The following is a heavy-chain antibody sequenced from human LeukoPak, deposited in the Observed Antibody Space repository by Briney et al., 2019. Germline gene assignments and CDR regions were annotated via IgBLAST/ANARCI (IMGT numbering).Heavy chain of an antibody. CDR3: ARAFRGISWYGY. J-gene: IGHJ4*02. D-gene: IGHD6-13*01. Sequence: ASVKVSCKASGYTFTSYGISWVRQAPGQGVEWMGCISAYNGNTNYAQKLQGRVTMTTDTSTSTAYMELRSLRSDDTAVYYCARAFRGISWYGYWGQGTLVTVSS. CDR1: GYTFTSYG. CDR2: ISAYNGNT. V-gene: IGHV1-18*01.